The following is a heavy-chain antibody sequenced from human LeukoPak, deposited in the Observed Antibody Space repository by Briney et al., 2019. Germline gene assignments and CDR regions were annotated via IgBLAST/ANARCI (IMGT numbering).Heavy chain of an antibody. CDR3: ARRGQWLTFDY. CDR1: GGSISSSSYY. V-gene: IGHV4-39*01. CDR2: IYYSGST. J-gene: IGHJ4*02. D-gene: IGHD6-19*01. Sequence: SETLSLTCTVSGGSISSSSYYWGWIRQPPGKGLEWIGSIYYSGSTYYIPSLKSRVTISVDTSKNQFSLKLSSVTAADTAVYHCARRGQWLTFDYWGQGTLVTVSS.